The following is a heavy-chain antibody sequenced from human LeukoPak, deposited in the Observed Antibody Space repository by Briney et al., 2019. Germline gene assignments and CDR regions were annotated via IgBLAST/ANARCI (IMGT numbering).Heavy chain of an antibody. D-gene: IGHD1-26*01. Sequence: GASVKVSCKVSGYTLTELSMHWVRPAPGKGLEWMGGFDPEDGETIYAQKFQGRVTMTEDTSTDTAYMELSSLRSEDTAVYYCATKVGATWEAFDIWGQGTMVTVSS. V-gene: IGHV1-24*01. CDR3: ATKVGATWEAFDI. J-gene: IGHJ3*02. CDR2: FDPEDGET. CDR1: GYTLTELS.